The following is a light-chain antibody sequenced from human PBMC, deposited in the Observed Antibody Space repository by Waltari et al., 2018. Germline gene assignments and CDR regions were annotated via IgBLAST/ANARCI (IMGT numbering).Light chain of an antibody. CDR1: ESIDRR. J-gene: IGKJ2*01. CDR3: QQYHIWPPYT. V-gene: IGKV3-15*01. Sequence: EIVMTQSPASLSVSPGDRATLTCRASESIDRRVAWYRQRPGQAPRVLIFGATIRASGVPDRISGSGSGTEFTLTISSLQSDDFGLYYCQQYHIWPPYTFAQGTRLDI. CDR2: GAT.